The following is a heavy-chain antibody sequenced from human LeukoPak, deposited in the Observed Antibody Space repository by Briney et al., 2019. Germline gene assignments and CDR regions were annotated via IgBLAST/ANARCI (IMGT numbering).Heavy chain of an antibody. CDR3: AREIYCSGGSCYGGYYYYYYMDV. CDR1: GNSISSGYY. CDR2: IYHSGST. V-gene: IGHV4-38-2*02. Sequence: SETLSLTCTVSGNSISSGYYWGWIRQPPGKGLEWIGSIYHSGSTYYNPSLKSRVTISVDTSKNQFSLKLSSVTAADTAVYYCAREIYCSGGSCYGGYYYYYYMDVWGKGTTVTVSS. D-gene: IGHD2-15*01. J-gene: IGHJ6*03.